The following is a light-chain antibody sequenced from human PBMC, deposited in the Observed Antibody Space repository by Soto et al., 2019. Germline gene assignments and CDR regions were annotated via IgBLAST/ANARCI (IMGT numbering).Light chain of an antibody. CDR1: HYISDF. V-gene: IGKV1-5*01. CDR2: DAT. J-gene: IGKJ3*01. CDR3: QHYNTYSKT. Sequence: DIQMTQPPSSLSAYVGDRVTITCRASHYISDFLNCYQKKPGKAPNLLIYDATILASGVPSRFSGGGFGTEFTLNISTLQPDDSAIYYCQHYNTYSKTFGPGTKVDIK.